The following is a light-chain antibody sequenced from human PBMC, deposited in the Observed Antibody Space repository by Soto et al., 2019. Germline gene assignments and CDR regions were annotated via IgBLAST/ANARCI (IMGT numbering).Light chain of an antibody. Sequence: EIVLTQSPATLSLSPGESATLSCRATRSVSSYLAWYQQKPGQAPRLLIYDASSRPTDIPARFSGSGSGTDFTLTISSLELEDFALYYCQQRSNWPITFGQGTRLEIK. J-gene: IGKJ5*01. CDR1: RSVSSY. CDR2: DAS. V-gene: IGKV3-11*01. CDR3: QQRSNWPIT.